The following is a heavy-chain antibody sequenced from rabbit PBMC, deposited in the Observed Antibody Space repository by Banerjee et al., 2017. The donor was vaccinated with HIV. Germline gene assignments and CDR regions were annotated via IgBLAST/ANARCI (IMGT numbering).Heavy chain of an antibody. J-gene: IGHJ4*01. CDR3: ARRWSYGGGGDAAHHFNL. Sequence: QEQLVESGGGLVTPGASLTLTCTASGFTISSSYWICWVRQAPGKGLEWIACIDTDSSGTTYYANWAKGRFTISKTSSTTVTLQMTSLTAADTATYFCARRWSYGGGGDAAHHFNLWGPGTLVTVS. D-gene: IGHD6-1*01. CDR1: GFTISSSYW. V-gene: IGHV1S45*01. CDR2: IDTDSSGTT.